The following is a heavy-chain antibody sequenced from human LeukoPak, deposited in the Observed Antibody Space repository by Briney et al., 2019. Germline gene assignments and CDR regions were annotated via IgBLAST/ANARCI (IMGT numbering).Heavy chain of an antibody. J-gene: IGHJ6*03. CDR3: ARALFGLTHYYYYYMDV. V-gene: IGHV1-8*01. D-gene: IGHD3-10*01. Sequence: ASVKVSCKASGYTFTSYDINWVRQATGQGLEWMGWMNPNSGNTGYAQKFQGRVTMTRNTSISTAYMELSSLRSEDTAVYYCARALFGLTHYYYYYMDVWGKGTTVTVSS. CDR2: MNPNSGNT. CDR1: GYTFTSYD.